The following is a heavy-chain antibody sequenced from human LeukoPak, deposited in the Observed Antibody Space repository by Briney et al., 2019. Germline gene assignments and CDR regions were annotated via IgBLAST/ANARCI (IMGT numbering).Heavy chain of an antibody. D-gene: IGHD5-18*01. CDR2: LSSSNRYI. CDR3: AREQVDTASGEAFDI. CDR1: GFTFSSYT. Sequence: PGGSLRLSCAASGFTFSSYTMNWVRQAPGKGLEWVSSLSSSNRYIYYAGSVKGRFTISRDNAKNSLYLQMNSLRAEDTAVYYCAREQVDTASGEAFDIWGQGTMVTVSS. V-gene: IGHV3-21*01. J-gene: IGHJ3*02.